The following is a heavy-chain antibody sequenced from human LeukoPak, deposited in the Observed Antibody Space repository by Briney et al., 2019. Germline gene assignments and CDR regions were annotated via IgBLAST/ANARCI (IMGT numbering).Heavy chain of an antibody. CDR3: ARLSTVTTSFDY. CDR2: IYHSGST. Sequence: PSETLSLTCTVSGYSISSGYYWGWIRQPPGKGLEWIGSIYHSGSTYYNPSLKSRVTISVDTSKNQFSLKLSSVTAADPAVYYCARLSTVTTSFDYWGQGTLVTVSS. CDR1: GYSISSGYY. J-gene: IGHJ4*02. D-gene: IGHD4-17*01. V-gene: IGHV4-38-2*02.